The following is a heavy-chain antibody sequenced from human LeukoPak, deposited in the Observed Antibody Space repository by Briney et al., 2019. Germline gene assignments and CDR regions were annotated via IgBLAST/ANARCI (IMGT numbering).Heavy chain of an antibody. Sequence: SETLSLTCTVSSGSISSSTYYWGWIRQPPGKGLEWIGTIYYTGSTYYNPSLKSRVTISVDTSKNQFSLKLTSVTAADTAVYYCASWNYFDSSGYFTYYFDNWGQGTLVTVSS. CDR2: IYYTGST. CDR1: SGSISSSTYY. CDR3: ASWNYFDSSGYFTYYFDN. D-gene: IGHD3-22*01. J-gene: IGHJ4*02. V-gene: IGHV4-39*07.